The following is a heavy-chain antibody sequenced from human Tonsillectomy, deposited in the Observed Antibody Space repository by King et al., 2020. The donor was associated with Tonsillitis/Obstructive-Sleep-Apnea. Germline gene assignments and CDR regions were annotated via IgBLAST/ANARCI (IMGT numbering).Heavy chain of an antibody. Sequence: VQLVQSGGGLVKPGGSLRLSCAASGFTFSDYYMSWIRQAPGKGLEWVSYISSSSSYTNYADSVKGRFTISRDNAKNSLYLQMNSLRAEDTAVYYCARGADRITMVQGVYDAFDIWGQGTMVTVSS. V-gene: IGHV3-11*05. J-gene: IGHJ3*02. CDR1: GFTFSDYY. CDR3: ARGADRITMVQGVYDAFDI. CDR2: ISSSSSYT. D-gene: IGHD3-10*01.